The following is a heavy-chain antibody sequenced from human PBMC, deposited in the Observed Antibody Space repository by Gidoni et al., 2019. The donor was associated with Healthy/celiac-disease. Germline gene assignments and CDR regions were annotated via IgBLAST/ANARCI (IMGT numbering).Heavy chain of an antibody. CDR3: ARLRVEMATTDYYGMDV. CDR2: IIPIFGTA. V-gene: IGHV1-69*01. J-gene: IGHJ6*02. CDR1: GGTFSSYA. Sequence: QVQLVQSGAEVKKPWSSVKVSCKASGGTFSSYAISWVRQAPGQGLEWMGGIIPIFGTANYAQKFQGRVTITADESTSTAYMELSSLRSEDTAVYYCARLRVEMATTDYYGMDVWGQGTTVTVSS. D-gene: IGHD5-12*01.